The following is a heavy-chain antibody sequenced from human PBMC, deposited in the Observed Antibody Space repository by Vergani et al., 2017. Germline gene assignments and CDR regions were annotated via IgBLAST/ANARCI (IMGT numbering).Heavy chain of an antibody. Sequence: QVQLQQWGAGLLKPSETLSLTCAVYGGSFSGYYWSWIRQPPGKGLEWIGEINHSGSTNYNPSLKSRVTIAVDTSKNQFSLKLSSVNAADTAVYYCARVGQKYYDILTGYLDYWGQGTLVTVSS. CDR2: INHSGST. V-gene: IGHV4-34*01. CDR3: ARVGQKYYDILTGYLDY. CDR1: GGSFSGYY. D-gene: IGHD3-9*01. J-gene: IGHJ4*02.